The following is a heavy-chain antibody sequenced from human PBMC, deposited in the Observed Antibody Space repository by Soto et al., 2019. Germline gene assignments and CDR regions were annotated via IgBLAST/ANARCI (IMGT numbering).Heavy chain of an antibody. D-gene: IGHD2-15*01. Sequence: PGESLKISCKGSGYSFTSYWISWVRQMPGKGLEWMGRIDPSDSYTNYSPSFQGRFTISRDNSKNTLDLQMNSLRGEDTATYYCARDEVFAVVVARDYYGMDVWGQGTTVTV. CDR3: ARDEVFAVVVARDYYGMDV. CDR2: IDPSDSYT. J-gene: IGHJ6*02. CDR1: GYSFTSYW. V-gene: IGHV5-10-1*01.